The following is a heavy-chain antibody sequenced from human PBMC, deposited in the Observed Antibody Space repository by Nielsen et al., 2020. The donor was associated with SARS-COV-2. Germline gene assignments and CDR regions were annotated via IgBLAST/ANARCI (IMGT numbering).Heavy chain of an antibody. CDR1: GFPFRDHY. V-gene: IGHV3-11*06. Sequence: GESLKISCAASGFPFRDHYMTWIRQAPGKGLEWVSYISSDSEYTNYADSVKGRFTISRDNTKRSLYLELSSLRAEDAAVYFCVRGLGYCTGGSCFPYDLWGQGTLVTVST. CDR3: VRGLGYCTGGSCFPYDL. J-gene: IGHJ4*02. D-gene: IGHD2-8*02. CDR2: ISSDSEYT.